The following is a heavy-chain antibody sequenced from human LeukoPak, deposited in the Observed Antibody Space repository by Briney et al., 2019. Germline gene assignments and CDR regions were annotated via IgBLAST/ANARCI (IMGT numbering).Heavy chain of an antibody. D-gene: IGHD3-22*01. Sequence: ASVKVSCKASGYTFTSYYMHWVRQAPGQGLEWMGIINPSGGSTSYAQKFQGRVTMTRDTSMSTVYMELSSLRSEDTAVYYCAREGYYYDSSGYFPYFDYWGQGTLVTVSS. CDR2: INPSGGST. V-gene: IGHV1-46*01. CDR3: AREGYYYDSSGYFPYFDY. CDR1: GYTFTSYY. J-gene: IGHJ4*02.